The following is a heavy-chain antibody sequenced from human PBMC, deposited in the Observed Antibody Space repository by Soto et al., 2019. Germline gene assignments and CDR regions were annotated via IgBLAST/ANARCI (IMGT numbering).Heavy chain of an antibody. CDR1: GFIFSNYW. CDR3: ARGGVAWAEAGS. CDR2: INPDGNDR. D-gene: IGHD6-25*01. Sequence: EVQLAESGGGLVQPGGSLRLSCAASGFIFSNYWMTWVRQTPGKGLEWVANINPDGNDRRRVEFMKGGFTVSRDNAKNSLYLQMNSLGVDDTAVYYCARGGVAWAEAGSCGRGILVAVSS. V-gene: IGHV3-7*01. J-gene: IGHJ5*01.